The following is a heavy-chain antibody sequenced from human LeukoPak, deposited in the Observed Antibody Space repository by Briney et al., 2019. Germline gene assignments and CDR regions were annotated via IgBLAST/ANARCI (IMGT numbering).Heavy chain of an antibody. CDR1: GGSFSDFY. V-gene: IGHV4-34*01. Sequence: PSESLSLTCAVYGGSFSDFYWSWIRQPPGKGLEWIGAINHSGSTNYNPSLKSQLTISVDTSKNQFSLKLSSVTAADTAVYYCARGVSYYYDNSGPPGHVYYFDYWGQGTLVTVSS. CDR3: ARGVSYYYDNSGPPGHVYYFDY. D-gene: IGHD3-22*01. J-gene: IGHJ4*02. CDR2: INHSGST.